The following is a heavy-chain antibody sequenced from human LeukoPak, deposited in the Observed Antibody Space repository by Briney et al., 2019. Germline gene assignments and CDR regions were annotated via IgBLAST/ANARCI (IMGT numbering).Heavy chain of an antibody. CDR2: ISYNGST. J-gene: IGHJ4*02. CDR1: SGSISSTSYY. V-gene: IGHV4-39*01. Sequence: PSETLSLTCTVSSGSISSTSYYWGWIPQPPGKGLEWIGTISYNGSTYYNLSHKSRVTSSVDTSKHQLPLTLISVTAADTAVYYCARLGIQLWYHFDYGGRGTLVTASS. D-gene: IGHD5-18*01. CDR3: ARLGIQLWYHFDY.